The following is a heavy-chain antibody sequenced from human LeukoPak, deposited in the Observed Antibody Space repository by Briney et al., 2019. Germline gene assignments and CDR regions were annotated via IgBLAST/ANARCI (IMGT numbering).Heavy chain of an antibody. CDR2: ISAYNGNT. CDR1: GYTFTSYG. J-gene: IGHJ4*02. D-gene: IGHD6-13*01. CDR3: ARDYYGSSWYAPGAFDY. V-gene: IGHV1-18*01. Sequence: ASVKVSCKASGYTFTSYGISWARQAPGQGLEWMGWISAYNGNTNYAQKLQGRVTMTTDTSTSTAYMELRSLRSDDTAVYYCARDYYGSSWYAPGAFDYWGQGTLVTVSS.